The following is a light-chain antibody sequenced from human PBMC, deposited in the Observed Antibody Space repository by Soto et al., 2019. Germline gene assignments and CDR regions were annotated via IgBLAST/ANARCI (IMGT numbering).Light chain of an antibody. V-gene: IGKV3-11*01. Sequence: EIVLTQSPATLSLSPGERATLSCRASQSVGYHLAWYQQKPGQAPRLLIYDASNRATGIPARFSGSGSGTDFTLAISSLEPEDFAVYYCQQYDHPPYTFGQGTKLEIK. CDR2: DAS. CDR3: QQYDHPPYT. J-gene: IGKJ2*01. CDR1: QSVGYH.